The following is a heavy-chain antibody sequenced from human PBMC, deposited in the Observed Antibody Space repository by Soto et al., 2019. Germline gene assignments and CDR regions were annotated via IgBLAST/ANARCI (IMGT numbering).Heavy chain of an antibody. V-gene: IGHV4-30-4*08. CDR1: GGSVNSNSYY. CDR3: ARDRYSSSHYYGMDV. CDR2: IYSSGST. Sequence: PSETLSLTCTVSGGSVNSNSYYWAWVRQPPGKGLEWIGYIYSSGSTYYNPSLKSRVTISVDTSKNQFSLKLSSVTAADTAVYYCARDRYSSSHYYGMDVWGQGTTVTVSS. J-gene: IGHJ6*02. D-gene: IGHD6-6*01.